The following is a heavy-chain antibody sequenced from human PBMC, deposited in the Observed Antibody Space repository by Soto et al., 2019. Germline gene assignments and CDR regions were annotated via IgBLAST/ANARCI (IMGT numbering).Heavy chain of an antibody. Sequence: QVQLVESGGGVVQPGRSLRLSCAASGFTFSSYGMHWVRQAPGKGLEWVAVISYDGSNKYYADSVKGRFTISRDNSKNTLYLQMNSRRAEDTAVYYCAKDEGYCSGGSCPDYWGQGTLVTVSS. D-gene: IGHD2-15*01. V-gene: IGHV3-30*18. CDR3: AKDEGYCSGGSCPDY. CDR1: GFTFSSYG. J-gene: IGHJ4*02. CDR2: ISYDGSNK.